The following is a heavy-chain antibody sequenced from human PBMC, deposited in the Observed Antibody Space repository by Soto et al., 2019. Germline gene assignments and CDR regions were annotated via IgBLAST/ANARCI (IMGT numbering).Heavy chain of an antibody. CDR3: ARGGYCSSTSCYTRAPTSGY. CDR2: INPSGGST. Sequence: ASVKVSCKASGYTFTGYYMHWVRQAPGQGLEWMGIINPSGGSTSYAQKFQGRVTMTRDTSTSTVYMELSSLRSEDTAVYYCARGGYCSSTSCYTRAPTSGYWGQGTLVTVSS. D-gene: IGHD2-2*02. CDR1: GYTFTGYY. J-gene: IGHJ4*02. V-gene: IGHV1-46*01.